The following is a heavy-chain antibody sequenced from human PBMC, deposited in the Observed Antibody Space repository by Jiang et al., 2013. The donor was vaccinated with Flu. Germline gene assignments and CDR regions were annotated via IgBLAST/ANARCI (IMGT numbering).Heavy chain of an antibody. J-gene: IGHJ6*03. V-gene: IGHV5-10-1*01. CDR1: SYW. CDR3: ASRTVTTGDYYYYYMDV. D-gene: IGHD4-11*01. CDR2: IDPSDSYT. Sequence: SYWISWVRQMPGKGLEWMGRIDPSDSYTNYQPAFQGHVTISADKSISTAYLQWSSLKASDTAMYYCASRTVTTGDYYYYYMDVWGKGTTVTVSS.